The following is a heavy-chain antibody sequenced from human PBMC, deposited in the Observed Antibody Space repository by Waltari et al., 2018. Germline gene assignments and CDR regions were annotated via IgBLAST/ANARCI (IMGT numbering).Heavy chain of an antibody. CDR1: GFAFANYG. V-gene: IGHV3-23*04. CDR3: AKSSGSYYEVFDY. Sequence: EVRLVESGGGLVQPGGSLRLSCAASGFAFANYGMSWVRQAPGKGLECVSIISGSGGTTYYADSVKGRFTMSKDNSKNTLFLQMNSLRVDDTADYYCAKSSGSYYEVFDYWGRGTLVTVSS. J-gene: IGHJ4*02. D-gene: IGHD1-26*01. CDR2: ISGSGGTT.